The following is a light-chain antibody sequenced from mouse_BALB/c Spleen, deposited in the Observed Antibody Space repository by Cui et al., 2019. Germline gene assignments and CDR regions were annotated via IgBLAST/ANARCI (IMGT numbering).Light chain of an antibody. CDR3: QQYYSYPLT. CDR1: QSLFYSSNEKNY. J-gene: IGKJ5*01. V-gene: IGKV8-30*01. Sequence: DIVMSQSPSSLAVSVGEKFTTSCKSSQSLFYSSNEKNYLAWYQQKPGQSPKLLIYWAATRESGVPDRFTGSGSGTDFTLTINSVKAEDLAVYYCQQYYSYPLTFGAGTKLELK. CDR2: WAA.